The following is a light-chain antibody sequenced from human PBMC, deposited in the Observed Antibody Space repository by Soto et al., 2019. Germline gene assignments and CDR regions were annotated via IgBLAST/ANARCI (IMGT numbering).Light chain of an antibody. CDR3: AAWDDSLSGVV. J-gene: IGLJ2*01. Sequence: QSVLTQPPSASGTPGQRVTISCSGSSSNIGSNFVDWYQQLPGTAPKLLIFSNDQRPSGVPDGFFGSTSGTSASLAISGLGYEDEADYYCAAWDDSLSGVVFGGGTKLTVL. CDR2: SND. CDR1: SSNIGSNF. V-gene: IGLV1-47*02.